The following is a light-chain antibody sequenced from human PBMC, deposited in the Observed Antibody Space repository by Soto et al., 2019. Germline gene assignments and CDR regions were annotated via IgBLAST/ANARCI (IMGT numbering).Light chain of an antibody. Sequence: QSALTQPPSASGFPGQSVTISCTGTSSDVGYYDYVSWYQQHPGKAPKLVIYEVTKRPSGVPDRVSASKSGNTASLTVSGLRAEDEADYYCSSYGGSNNLIFGGGTKLTVL. CDR1: SSDVGYYDY. J-gene: IGLJ2*01. CDR3: SSYGGSNNLI. CDR2: EVT. V-gene: IGLV2-8*01.